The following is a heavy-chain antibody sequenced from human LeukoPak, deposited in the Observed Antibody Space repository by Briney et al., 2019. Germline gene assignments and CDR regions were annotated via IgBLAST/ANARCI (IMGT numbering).Heavy chain of an antibody. D-gene: IGHD3-10*01. CDR2: VTGGGGST. CDR1: GFLSSSFA. J-gene: IGHJ4*02. V-gene: IGHV3-23*01. Sequence: GGSLRLSCAASGFLSSSFAMNWGRQAPGKGLEWLSAVTGGGGSTYNADSVKVRFTISRDNSRNTLYLQLNSLRAEDTALYFCAKDRPTYGSGSPIDFWGQGTVVTVSS. CDR3: AKDRPTYGSGSPIDF.